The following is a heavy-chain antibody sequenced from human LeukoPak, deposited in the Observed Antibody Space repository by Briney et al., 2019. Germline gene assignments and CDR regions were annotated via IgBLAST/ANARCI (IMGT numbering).Heavy chain of an antibody. CDR3: ARALSMATGSFDQ. CDR2: IHSSGST. D-gene: IGHD5-24*01. CDR1: GGSISSYY. Sequence: SETLSLTCTVSGGSISSYYWNWFRRPPGKGLEWFGYIHSSGSTSYNPSLKSRVTISVDTSKNQVSLNLSSVTAADTAVYYCARALSMATGSFDQWGQGTLVTVSS. V-gene: IGHV4-59*01. J-gene: IGHJ4*02.